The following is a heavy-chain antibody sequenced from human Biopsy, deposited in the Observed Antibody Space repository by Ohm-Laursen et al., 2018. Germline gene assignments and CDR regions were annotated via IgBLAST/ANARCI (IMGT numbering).Heavy chain of an antibody. J-gene: IGHJ3*02. Sequence: ASVKVSCKASGFSFTGYYIHWVRQAPGQGLEWMGWVNPNSGSTNYAQKFQGRVTMTSDTSISTAYIELRRLISDDTAVYFCARDRMVTIITLVRADTFDIWGQGTLVSVSS. D-gene: IGHD3-10*01. CDR1: GFSFTGYY. CDR2: VNPNSGST. V-gene: IGHV1-2*02. CDR3: ARDRMVTIITLVRADTFDI.